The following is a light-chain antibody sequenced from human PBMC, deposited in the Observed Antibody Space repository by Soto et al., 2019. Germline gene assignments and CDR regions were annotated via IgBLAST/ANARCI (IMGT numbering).Light chain of an antibody. V-gene: IGKV3-11*01. CDR1: ESVDIY. J-gene: IGKJ4*01. Sequence: ETVLTQSPATLSLSPGERATLSCRASESVDIYLAWYQQKPGQAPRLLIYHASNRATGIPARFSGSGSGTDFTLTISSLEPEDSAVYYCQQRRNWPPLTFGGGTSVEIK. CDR3: QQRRNWPPLT. CDR2: HAS.